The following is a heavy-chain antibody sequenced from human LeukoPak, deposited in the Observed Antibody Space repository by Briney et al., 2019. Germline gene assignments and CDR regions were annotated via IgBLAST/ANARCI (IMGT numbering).Heavy chain of an antibody. Sequence: WASVKVSCKASGYTFTGYYMHWVRQAPGQGLEWMGWINTNTGNPTYAQGFTGRFVFSLDTSVSTAYLQISSLKAEDTAVYYCARAYYDFWSGYFRPKFDPWGQGTLVTVSS. D-gene: IGHD3-3*01. V-gene: IGHV7-4-1*02. CDR3: ARAYYDFWSGYFRPKFDP. CDR2: INTNTGNP. CDR1: GYTFTGYY. J-gene: IGHJ5*02.